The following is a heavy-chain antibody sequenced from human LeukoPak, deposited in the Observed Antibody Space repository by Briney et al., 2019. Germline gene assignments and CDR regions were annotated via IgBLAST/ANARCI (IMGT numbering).Heavy chain of an antibody. D-gene: IGHD2-21*02. CDR1: GGTFSSYA. CDR3: ARVTAINQWYFDY. CDR2: IIPIFGTA. V-gene: IGHV1-69*13. J-gene: IGHJ4*02. Sequence: SVKVSCKASGGTFSSYAISWVRQAPGQGLEWMGGIIPIFGTANYAQKFQGRVTVTADESTSTAYMELSSLRSEDTAVYYCARVTAINQWYFDYWGQGTLVTVSS.